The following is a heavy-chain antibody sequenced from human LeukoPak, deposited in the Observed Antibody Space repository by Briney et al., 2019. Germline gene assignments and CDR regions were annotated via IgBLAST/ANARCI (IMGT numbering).Heavy chain of an antibody. J-gene: IGHJ6*02. Sequence: ASVKVSCKASGYTFTGYYMHWVRQAPGQGLEWMGWINPNSGGTNYAQKFQGRVTVTRDTSISTAYMELSRLRSDDTAVYYCARDHCSSANCYEYHYYGMTSGAKGPRSPSP. D-gene: IGHD2-2*01. CDR2: INPNSGGT. V-gene: IGHV1-2*02. CDR1: GYTFTGYY. CDR3: ARDHCSSANCYEYHYYGMTS.